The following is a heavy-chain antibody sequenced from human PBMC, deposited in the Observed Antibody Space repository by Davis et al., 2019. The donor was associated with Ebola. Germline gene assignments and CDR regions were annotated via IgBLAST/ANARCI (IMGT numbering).Heavy chain of an antibody. D-gene: IGHD2/OR15-2a*01. Sequence: GESLKISCAASGFTFSAYSMGWVRQAPGKGLEWISALSGSGTAIYYADSVKGRFTISRDNSRNTLYLQMNSLRAEDTAVYYCMKRQGLEHCYSNTCFPDWGQGTLVTVSS. CDR3: MKRQGLEHCYSNTCFPD. V-gene: IGHV3-23*01. J-gene: IGHJ4*02. CDR2: LSGSGTAI. CDR1: GFTFSAYS.